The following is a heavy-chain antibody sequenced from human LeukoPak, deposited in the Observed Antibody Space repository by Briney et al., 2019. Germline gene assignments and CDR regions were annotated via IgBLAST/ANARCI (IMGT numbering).Heavy chain of an antibody. J-gene: IGHJ4*02. V-gene: IGHV3-23*01. D-gene: IGHD3-22*01. CDR3: EKLMDSSGYWLYYFDY. Sequence: PGGSLSLSCAASGFPFSSYAMSWVRRAPGKGLEWVSAISGSGGSTYYADSVKGRFTISRDNSKDTLYLQMNSLRAEETAVSYFEKLMDSSGYWLYYFDYWGQGTLVTVSS. CDR1: GFPFSSYA. CDR2: ISGSGGST.